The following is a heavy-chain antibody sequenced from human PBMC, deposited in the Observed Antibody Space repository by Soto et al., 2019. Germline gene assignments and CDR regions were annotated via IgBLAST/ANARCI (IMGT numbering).Heavy chain of an antibody. J-gene: IGHJ6*02. CDR1: GGTFSSYT. D-gene: IGHD3-22*01. V-gene: IGHV1-69*02. CDR2: IIPILGIA. CDR3: ARYHDSSGYYYYYGMDV. Sequence: QVQLVQSGAEVKKPGSSVKVSCKASGGTFSSYTISWVRQAPGQGLEWMGRIIPILGIANYAQKFQGRVTITADKSTSTAYMELSSLRSEDTAVYYCARYHDSSGYYYYYGMDVWGQGTTVTVSS.